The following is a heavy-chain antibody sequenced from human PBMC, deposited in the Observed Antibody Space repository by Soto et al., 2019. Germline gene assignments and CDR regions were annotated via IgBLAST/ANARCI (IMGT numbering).Heavy chain of an antibody. J-gene: IGHJ4*02. CDR1: GFTFSDSA. Sequence: EVQLVESGGGLVQPGGSLKLSCAASGFTFSDSAMHWVRQASGKGLEWVGRIRNKVNSYATAYAASVKGRFTISRDDSMNTAYLQMNSLNTEDTAVYYCTRRRDLTAMDPLDYWGQGTLVTVSS. V-gene: IGHV3-73*02. CDR2: IRNKVNSYAT. CDR3: TRRRDLTAMDPLDY. D-gene: IGHD5-18*01.